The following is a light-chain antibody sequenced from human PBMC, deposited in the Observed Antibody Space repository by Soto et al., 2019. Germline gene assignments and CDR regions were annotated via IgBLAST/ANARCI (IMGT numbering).Light chain of an antibody. J-gene: IGKJ5*01. CDR3: VQFGRPIP. CDR2: GAS. CDR1: QRVSSNY. V-gene: IGKV3-20*01. Sequence: EIVLTQHTGTLSLSPGEGATLSCRASQRVSSNYLAWYQQKPGQAPRFLIYGASSRATGIPDRFSGSGSGTDFTLTIIRLEPEDFAVYYGVQFGRPIPFGQGTRLEI.